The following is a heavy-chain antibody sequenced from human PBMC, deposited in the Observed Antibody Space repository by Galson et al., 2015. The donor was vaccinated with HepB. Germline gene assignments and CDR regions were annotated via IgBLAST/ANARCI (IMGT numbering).Heavy chain of an antibody. CDR1: GYTFTGYY. J-gene: IGHJ4*02. Sequence: SVKVSCKASGYTFTGYYMHWVRQAPGQGLEWMGRINPNSGDTNYAQKFQGRVTMIRDTSISTAYMELSSLRSDDTAAYYCARSHLKYYFDYWGPGTLVTVSS. CDR3: ARSHLKYYFDY. V-gene: IGHV1-2*06. CDR2: INPNSGDT.